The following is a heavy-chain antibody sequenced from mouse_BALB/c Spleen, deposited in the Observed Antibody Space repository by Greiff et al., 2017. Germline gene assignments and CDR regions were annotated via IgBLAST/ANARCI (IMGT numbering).Heavy chain of an antibody. CDR3: ARDRRGFDY. J-gene: IGHJ2*01. CDR2: IRNKANGYTT. Sequence: EVKLVESGGGLVQPGGSLRLSCATSGFTFTDYYMSWVRQPPGKALEWLGFIRNKANGYTTEYSASVKGRFTISRDNSQSILYLQMNTLRAEDSATYYCARDRRGFDYWGQGTTLTVSS. CDR1: GFTFTDYY. V-gene: IGHV7-3*02.